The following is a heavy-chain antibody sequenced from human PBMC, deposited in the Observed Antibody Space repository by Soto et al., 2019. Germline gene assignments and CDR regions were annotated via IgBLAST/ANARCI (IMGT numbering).Heavy chain of an antibody. CDR2: ISGSGGST. CDR1: GFTFSCYA. J-gene: IGHJ5*02. CDR3: AKDSDSTEPAAGVDP. Sequence: GGSLRLSCAASGFTFSCYAMSWVRQAPGKGLEWVSAISGSGGSTYYADSVKGRFTISRDNSKNTLYLQMNSLRAEDTAVYYCAKDSDSTEPAAGVDPWGQGTLVTVSS. V-gene: IGHV3-23*01. D-gene: IGHD4-4*01.